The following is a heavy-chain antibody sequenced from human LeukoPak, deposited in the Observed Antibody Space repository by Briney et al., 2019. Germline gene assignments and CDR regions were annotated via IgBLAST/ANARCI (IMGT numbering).Heavy chain of an antibody. V-gene: IGHV3-30*18. CDR1: GFTFSSYG. CDR2: ISYDGSNK. D-gene: IGHD1-26*01. J-gene: IGHJ4*02. Sequence: QAGGSLRLSCAASGFTFSSYGMHWVRQAPGKGLEWVAVISYDGSNKYYADSVKGRFTISRDNSKNTLYLQMNSLRAEDTAVYYCAKDVLVSGSYLVDYWGQGTLVTVSS. CDR3: AKDVLVSGSYLVDY.